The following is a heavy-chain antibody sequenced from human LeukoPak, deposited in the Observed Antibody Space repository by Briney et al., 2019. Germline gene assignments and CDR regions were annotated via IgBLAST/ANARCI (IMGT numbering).Heavy chain of an antibody. CDR1: GYTFTSYY. CDR3: ARDRELSIFGVVIKSYFDY. V-gene: IGHV1-46*01. D-gene: IGHD3-3*01. J-gene: IGHJ4*02. Sequence: GASVKVSCKASGYTFTSYYMHWVRQAPGQGLEWMGIINPSGGSTSYAQKFQGRVTMTRDTSTSTVYMELSSLRSEDTAVYYCARDRELSIFGVVIKSYFDYWGQGTLVTVSS. CDR2: INPSGGST.